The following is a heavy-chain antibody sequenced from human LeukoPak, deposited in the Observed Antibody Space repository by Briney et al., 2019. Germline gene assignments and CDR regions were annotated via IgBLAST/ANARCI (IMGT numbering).Heavy chain of an antibody. D-gene: IGHD5-12*01. J-gene: IGHJ4*02. Sequence: GGSLRLSCAASGFTFDDYAMHWVRQAPGKGLEWVSLISGAGGSTYYADSVKGRFTISRDNSKNCLYLQTNSLRTEDTALYYCAKGSTWIQDYWGQGTLVTVSS. CDR1: GFTFDDYA. V-gene: IGHV3-43*02. CDR2: ISGAGGST. CDR3: AKGSTWIQDY.